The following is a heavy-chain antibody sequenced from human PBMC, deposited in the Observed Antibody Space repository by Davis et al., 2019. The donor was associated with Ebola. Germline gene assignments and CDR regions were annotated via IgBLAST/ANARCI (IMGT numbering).Heavy chain of an antibody. V-gene: IGHV3-30-3*01. Sequence: GESLKISCAASGFTFSSYAMHWVRQAPGKGLEWVAVISYDGSNKYYADSVKGRFTISRDNSKNTLYLQMNSLRAEDTAVYYCARDHLVVVPAANFNYGMDVWGQGTTVTVSS. J-gene: IGHJ6*02. CDR1: GFTFSSYA. D-gene: IGHD2-2*01. CDR2: ISYDGSNK. CDR3: ARDHLVVVPAANFNYGMDV.